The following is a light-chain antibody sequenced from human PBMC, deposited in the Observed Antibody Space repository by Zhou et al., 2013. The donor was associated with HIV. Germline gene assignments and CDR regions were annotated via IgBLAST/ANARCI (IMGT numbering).Light chain of an antibody. V-gene: IGKV3-11*01. CDR3: QQRSNWPPLLT. CDR1: QSVSSY. J-gene: IGKJ4*01. CDR2: DAS. Sequence: EIVLTQSPATLSLSPGERAILSCRASQSVSSYLAWYQQKPGQAPRLLIYDASNRATGIPARFSGSGSGTDFILTISSLEPEDFAVYYCQQRSNWPPLLTFGGGTKAEIK.